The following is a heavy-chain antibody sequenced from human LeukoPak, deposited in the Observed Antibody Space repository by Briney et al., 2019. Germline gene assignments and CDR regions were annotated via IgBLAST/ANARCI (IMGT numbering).Heavy chain of an antibody. Sequence: SETLSLTCTVSGASVSGSAYYWGWIRQPPGKGLEWIGNIYYSGSTYYNESLESRVTISVDTSKNQFSLKLSSVTAADTAVYYCARHAGSGHLGSDYWGQGTLVTVSS. CDR3: ARHAGSGHLGSDY. CDR1: GASVSGSAYY. CDR2: IYYSGST. V-gene: IGHV4-39*01. J-gene: IGHJ4*02. D-gene: IGHD6-19*01.